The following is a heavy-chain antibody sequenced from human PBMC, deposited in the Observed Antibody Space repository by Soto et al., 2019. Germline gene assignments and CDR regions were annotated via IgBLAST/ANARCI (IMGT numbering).Heavy chain of an antibody. Sequence: GGSLRLSCAASGFTFTNYAMSWVRQAPGEGLEWVSALSGSGGATYYAPSVKGRFTISRDNSKNTLYLQMNSLRAEDTAVYYCAKSTDCRSTSCYPYYYYMDVWGKGTTVTVSS. CDR1: GFTFTNYA. D-gene: IGHD2-2*01. CDR2: LSGSGGAT. CDR3: AKSTDCRSTSCYPYYYYMDV. V-gene: IGHV3-23*01. J-gene: IGHJ6*03.